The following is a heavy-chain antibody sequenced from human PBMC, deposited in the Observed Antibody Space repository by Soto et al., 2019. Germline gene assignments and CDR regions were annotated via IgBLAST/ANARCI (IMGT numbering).Heavy chain of an antibody. Sequence: SVKVSCKASGGTFSSYAISWVRQAPGQGLEWMGGIIPIFGTANYAQKFQGRVTITADESTSTAYMELSSLRSEDTAVYYCARGEGGSGSYFQNAWVGPANHYYYYYGMDVWGQGTTVTVSS. V-gene: IGHV1-69*13. D-gene: IGHD3-10*01. CDR1: GGTFSSYA. CDR3: ARGEGGSGSYFQNAWVGPANHYYYYYGMDV. CDR2: IIPIFGTA. J-gene: IGHJ6*02.